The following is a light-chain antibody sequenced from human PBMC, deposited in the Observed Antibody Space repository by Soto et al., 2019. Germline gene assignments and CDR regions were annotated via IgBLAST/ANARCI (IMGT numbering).Light chain of an antibody. Sequence: EIVLTQSPGILSLSPGERATLSCRASQSVSTRSLAWYQQKPGQAPRLLISGASSRAADIPDRFSGSGSGTDFTLTINRLEPEDFAVYYCQQYDSSPRTFGQGTKVDIK. J-gene: IGKJ1*01. CDR3: QQYDSSPRT. V-gene: IGKV3-20*01. CDR1: QSVSTRS. CDR2: GAS.